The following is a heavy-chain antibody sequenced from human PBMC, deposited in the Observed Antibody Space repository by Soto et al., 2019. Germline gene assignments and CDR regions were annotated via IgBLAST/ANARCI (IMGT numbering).Heavy chain of an antibody. V-gene: IGHV4-38-2*01. J-gene: IGHJ3*02. Sequence: SETLSLTCAVSGYSIISGYYWGLIRQPPGKGLEWIGSIYHSGSTYYNPSLKSRVTISVDTSKNQFSLKLSSVTAADTAVYYCARVEGNAPSVYGDYRPRDFDIWGQGTMVTVSS. CDR1: GYSIISGYY. D-gene: IGHD4-17*01. CDR2: IYHSGST. CDR3: ARVEGNAPSVYGDYRPRDFDI.